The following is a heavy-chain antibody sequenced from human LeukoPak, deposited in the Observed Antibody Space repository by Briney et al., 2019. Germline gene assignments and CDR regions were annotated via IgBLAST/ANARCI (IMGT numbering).Heavy chain of an antibody. D-gene: IGHD4-17*01. CDR2: IKQDGSEK. CDR1: GFTFSSYW. CDR3: ARLPDDYGDYKYFQH. Sequence: GGSLRLSCAASGFTFSSYWMSWVRLAPGKGLEWVANIKQDGSEKYYVDSVKGRFTISRDNVKNSLYLQMNSLRAEDTAVYYCARLPDDYGDYKYFQHWGQGTLVTVSS. V-gene: IGHV3-7*01. J-gene: IGHJ1*01.